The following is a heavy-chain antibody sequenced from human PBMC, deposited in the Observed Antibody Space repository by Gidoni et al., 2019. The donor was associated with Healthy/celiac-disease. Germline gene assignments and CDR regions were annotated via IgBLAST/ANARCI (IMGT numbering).Heavy chain of an antibody. D-gene: IGHD2-2*01. J-gene: IGHJ6*02. CDR1: GGSFSGYY. Sequence: QVQLQQWGAGLLKPSEPLSLTCAVYGGSFSGYYWRWIRQPPGKGLEWIGEINHSGRTNYNPSLKSRVTISVDTSKNQFSLKLSSVTAADTAVYYCARRGGATVPRYYYYYGMDVWGQGTTVTVSS. CDR3: ARRGGATVPRYYYYYGMDV. CDR2: INHSGRT. V-gene: IGHV4-34*01.